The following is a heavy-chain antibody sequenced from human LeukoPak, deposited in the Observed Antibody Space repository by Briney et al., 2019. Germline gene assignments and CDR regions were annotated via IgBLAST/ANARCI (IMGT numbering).Heavy chain of an antibody. Sequence: PGGSLRLSCAASGFTFSSYSMNWVRQAPGKGLEWVSSISSSSSYIYYADSVKGRFTISRDNAKNSLYLQMNSLRAEDTAVYYCARVSDGSGSYPNWFDPWGQGTLVTVSS. D-gene: IGHD3-10*01. CDR2: ISSSSSYI. CDR1: GFTFSSYS. V-gene: IGHV3-21*01. J-gene: IGHJ5*02. CDR3: ARVSDGSGSYPNWFDP.